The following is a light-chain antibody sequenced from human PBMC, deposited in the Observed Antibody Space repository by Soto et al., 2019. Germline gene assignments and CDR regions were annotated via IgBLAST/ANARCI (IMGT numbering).Light chain of an antibody. CDR1: SSNIGGNS. CDR3: AAWDGSLKGAV. Sequence: QSVLTQPPSASGTPGQRVTISCSGSSSNIGGNSVNWYQHLPGTAPKLLIYDNNQLPSGVPDRFSGSKSGTSASLAISGLQSEDEADYYCAAWDGSLKGAVFGGGTQLTVL. CDR2: DNN. V-gene: IGLV1-44*01. J-gene: IGLJ7*01.